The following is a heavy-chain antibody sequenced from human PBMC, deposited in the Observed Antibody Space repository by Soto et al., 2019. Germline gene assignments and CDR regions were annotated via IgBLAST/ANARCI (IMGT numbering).Heavy chain of an antibody. V-gene: IGHV3-48*01. CDR2: ISSSSSAI. CDR1: GFSFSSYS. J-gene: IGHJ4*02. CDR3: ARDMPISTSGNYPYYFGY. D-gene: IGHD3-10*01. Sequence: HPGGSLRLSCAASGFSFSSYSINWVRQAPGKGLEWVSYISSSSSAIYYADSVKGRFTISRDNAKNSLYLQMNSLRAEDTAVYYCARDMPISTSGNYPYYFGYWGQGA.